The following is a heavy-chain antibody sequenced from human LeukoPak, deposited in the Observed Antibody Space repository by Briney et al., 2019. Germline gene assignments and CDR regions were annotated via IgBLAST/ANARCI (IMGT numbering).Heavy chain of an antibody. V-gene: IGHV3-48*02. J-gene: IGHJ4*02. CDR2: ISSSSSTI. CDR3: ARDTYSSGYHFDY. D-gene: IGHD6-19*01. CDR1: GFTFSFYS. Sequence: GGSLRLSCAASGFTFSFYSTNWVRQAPGKGLEWVSYISSSSSTIYYADSVKGRFTISRDNAKNSLYLQMNSLRDEDTAVYYCARDTYSSGYHFDYWGQGTLVTVSS.